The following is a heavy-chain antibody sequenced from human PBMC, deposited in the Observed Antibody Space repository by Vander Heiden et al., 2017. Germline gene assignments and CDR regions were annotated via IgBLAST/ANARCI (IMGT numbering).Heavy chain of an antibody. J-gene: IGHJ4*02. CDR2: IKQDGSEK. CDR3: VRGSGAPDY. V-gene: IGHV3-7*01. CDR1: GFTFSSYW. D-gene: IGHD3-10*01. Sequence: EVQLVESGGGLVQPGGSLRLSCAASGFTFSSYWMSWGGQAPGKGLEWVANIKQDGSEKYYVDSVKGRFTTSRDNAKNSLYLQMNSLRAEDTAVYYCVRGSGAPDYWGQGTLVTVSS.